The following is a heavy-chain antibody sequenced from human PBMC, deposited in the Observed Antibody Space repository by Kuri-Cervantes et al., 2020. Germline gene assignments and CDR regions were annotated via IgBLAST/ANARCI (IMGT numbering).Heavy chain of an antibody. CDR2: IIPIFGTA. Sequence: SVKVSCKASGYTFTGYYMHWVRQAPGQGLEWMGGIIPIFGTANYAQKFQGRVTITADKSTSTAYMELSSLRSEDTAVYYCARADSSGWYGYWGQGTLVTVSS. V-gene: IGHV1-69*06. CDR3: ARADSSGWYGY. J-gene: IGHJ4*02. CDR1: GYTFTGYY. D-gene: IGHD6-19*01.